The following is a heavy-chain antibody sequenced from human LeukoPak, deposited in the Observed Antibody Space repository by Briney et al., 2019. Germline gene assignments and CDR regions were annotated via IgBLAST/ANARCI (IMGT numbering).Heavy chain of an antibody. D-gene: IGHD6-19*01. CDR2: IYTSGST. Sequence: PSETLSLTCTVSGGSISGYYWSWLRQPAGKGLEWLGRIYTSGSTNYNPSLKSRVTMLVDTSKNQFSLKLSSVTAADTAVYYCARDSPGYSSGWYYFDYWGQGTLVTVSS. CDR3: ARDSPGYSSGWYYFDY. CDR1: GGSISGYY. J-gene: IGHJ4*02. V-gene: IGHV4-4*07.